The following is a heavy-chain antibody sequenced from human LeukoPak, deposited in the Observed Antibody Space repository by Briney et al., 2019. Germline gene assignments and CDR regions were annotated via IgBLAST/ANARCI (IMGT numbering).Heavy chain of an antibody. Sequence: PGGSLRLSCAASGFIFSSHGMNWVRQAPGKGLEWVSYISSSGSTIYYADSVKGRFTISRDNAKNSLYLQMNSLRAEDTAVYYCARERKYDSNFDYWGQGTLVTVSS. CDR1: GFIFSSHG. D-gene: IGHD1-1*01. J-gene: IGHJ4*02. CDR3: ARERKYDSNFDY. CDR2: ISSSGSTI. V-gene: IGHV3-48*04.